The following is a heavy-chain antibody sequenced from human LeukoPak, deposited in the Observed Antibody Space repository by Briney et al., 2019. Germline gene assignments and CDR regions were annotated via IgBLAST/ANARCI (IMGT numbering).Heavy chain of an antibody. CDR1: GFTFSSYG. D-gene: IGHD3-16*02. CDR3: AKDHYDYVWGSYRPIDY. Sequence: PGRSLRLSCAASGFTFSSYGMSWVRQAPGKGLEWVSAISGSGGSTYYADSVKGRFTISRDNPKNTLYLQMNSLRAEDTAVYYCAKDHYDYVWGSYRPIDYWGQGTLVTVSS. CDR2: ISGSGGST. J-gene: IGHJ4*02. V-gene: IGHV3-23*01.